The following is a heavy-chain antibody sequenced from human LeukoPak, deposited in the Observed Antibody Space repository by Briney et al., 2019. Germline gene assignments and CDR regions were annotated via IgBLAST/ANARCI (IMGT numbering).Heavy chain of an antibody. CDR2: IYYIGST. D-gene: IGHD6-13*01. J-gene: IGHJ4*02. CDR3: ARVSPHPWIRATADLEY. Sequence: PSETLSLTCTVSGGSISGYYWSWLRQPPGKGLEWIGYIYYIGSTNYNPSLKSRVSMSVDRSTNQFFLKVRSVTAADTAMYYCARVSPHPWIRATADLEYWGQGALVTVSS. CDR1: GGSISGYY. V-gene: IGHV4-59*12.